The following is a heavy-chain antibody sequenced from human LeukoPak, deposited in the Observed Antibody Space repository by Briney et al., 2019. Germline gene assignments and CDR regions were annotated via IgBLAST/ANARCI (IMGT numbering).Heavy chain of an antibody. CDR3: ARESTIFGVTHLAN. CDR1: GYTLTELS. CDR2: FDPEDGET. D-gene: IGHD3-3*01. Sequence: AASVKVSCKVSGYTLTELSMHWVRQAPGKGLEWMGGFDPEDGETIYAQKFQGRVTITADESTSTAYMELSSLRSEDTAVYYCARESTIFGVTHLANWGQGTLVTVSS. J-gene: IGHJ4*02. V-gene: IGHV1-24*01.